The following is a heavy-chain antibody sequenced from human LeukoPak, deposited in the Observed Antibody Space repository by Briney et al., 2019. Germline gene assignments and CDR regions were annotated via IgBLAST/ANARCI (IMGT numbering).Heavy chain of an antibody. Sequence: PSETLSLTCTVSGASIRSYYWSWIRQPPGKGLECIGYIYYTGSTNYNYNPSLKSRVTISVDTPKNQFSLKLSSVTAADTAVYYCARHGPRRDGYNYDYWGPGTLVTVSS. CDR2: IYYTGSTNY. CDR1: GASIRSYY. V-gene: IGHV4-59*08. CDR3: ARHGPRRDGYNYDY. J-gene: IGHJ4*02. D-gene: IGHD5-24*01.